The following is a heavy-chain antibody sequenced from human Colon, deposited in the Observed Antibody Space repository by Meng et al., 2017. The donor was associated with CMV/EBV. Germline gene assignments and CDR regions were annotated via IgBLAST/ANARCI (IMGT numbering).Heavy chain of an antibody. CDR2: IWYDGSNK. Sequence: GESLKISCAASGFTFSRCGMHWVRQAPGKGLEWVAVIWYDGSNKYYADSVKGRFTIFRDDPKNTVSLEMNSLRAEDTAMYYCARKASHFYYGMDVWGQGTTVTVSS. CDR3: ARKASHFYYGMDV. V-gene: IGHV3-33*01. CDR1: GFTFSRCG. J-gene: IGHJ6*02.